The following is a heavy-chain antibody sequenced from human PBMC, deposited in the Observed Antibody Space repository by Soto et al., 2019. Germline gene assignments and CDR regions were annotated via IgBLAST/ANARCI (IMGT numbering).Heavy chain of an antibody. CDR2: IFYSGSP. CDR3: TRLSCNGGSCPFQH. Sequence: SETLSLTCTVSGGSISSYYWSWIRQPPGKGLEWIGYIFYSGSPNYNPSLKSRITMSVDTSKNQLSLKLSSVTAADTAVYYCTRLSCNGGSCPFQHWGQGTLVTVSS. J-gene: IGHJ1*01. CDR1: GGSISSYY. V-gene: IGHV4-59*08. D-gene: IGHD2-15*01.